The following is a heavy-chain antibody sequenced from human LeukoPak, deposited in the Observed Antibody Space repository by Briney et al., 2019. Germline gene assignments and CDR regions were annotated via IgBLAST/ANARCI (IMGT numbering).Heavy chain of an antibody. J-gene: IGHJ4*02. V-gene: IGHV3-7*01. CDR1: GFSLSSDW. Sequence: GGSLRLSCRASGFSLSSDWGGWVRQAPGKGLEWVANMKEDGSEKHYVDSVKGRFTISRDNAKNSVYLQMNSLRAEDTALYYCARDYFDYWGQGTLVNVSS. CDR3: ARDYFDY. CDR2: MKEDGSEK.